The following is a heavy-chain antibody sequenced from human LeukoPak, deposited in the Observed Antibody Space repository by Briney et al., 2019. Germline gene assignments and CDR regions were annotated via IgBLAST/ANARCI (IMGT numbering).Heavy chain of an antibody. J-gene: IGHJ3*02. CDR3: ARASQDYYGSGSYYRGGDAFDI. CDR1: GYTFTNFG. V-gene: IGHV1-69*04. CDR2: IIPILGIA. D-gene: IGHD3-10*01. Sequence: GASVKVSCKASGYTFTNFGISWVRQAPGQGLEWMGRIIPILGIANYAQKFQARVTLTADKSTSTAYMELSSLRSDDTAVYYCARASQDYYGSGSYYRGGDAFDIWGQGTMVTVSS.